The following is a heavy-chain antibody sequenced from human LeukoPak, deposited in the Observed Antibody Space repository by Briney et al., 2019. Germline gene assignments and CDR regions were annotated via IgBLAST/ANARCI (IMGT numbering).Heavy chain of an antibody. Sequence: ASVTVSCKASGGTFSSYAISWVRQAPGQGLEWMGGIIPIFGTANYAQKFQGRVTITTDEFTSTAYMELSSLRSEDTAVYYCARYGRPRDGYNYSYYCYYMDVWGKGTTVTVSS. D-gene: IGHD5-24*01. CDR3: ARYGRPRDGYNYSYYCYYMDV. CDR2: IIPIFGTA. J-gene: IGHJ6*03. CDR1: GGTFSSYA. V-gene: IGHV1-69*05.